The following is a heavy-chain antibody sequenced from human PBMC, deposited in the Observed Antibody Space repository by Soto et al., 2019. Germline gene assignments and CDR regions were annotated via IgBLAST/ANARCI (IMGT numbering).Heavy chain of an antibody. Sequence: QVQLVQSGAEVKKPGSSVQVSCKASGDTFYIYGFNWARQAPGQGLEWMGTIIPIFGTADYAPKFEGRVSITADKSTSTAYMELRRLTAEDTAMYYCARGRIHFYDSTGHAFDYWCQGTLITVSS. CDR1: GDTFYIYG. V-gene: IGHV1-69*06. J-gene: IGHJ4*02. D-gene: IGHD3-22*01. CDR2: IIPIFGTA. CDR3: ARGRIHFYDSTGHAFDY.